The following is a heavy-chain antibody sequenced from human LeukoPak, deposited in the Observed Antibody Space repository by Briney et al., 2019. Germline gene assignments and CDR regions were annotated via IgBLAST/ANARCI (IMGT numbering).Heavy chain of an antibody. CDR3: AKDRGDYTNWFDP. D-gene: IGHD4-17*01. V-gene: IGHV3-30*02. J-gene: IGHJ5*02. CDR2: IRYDGSNK. CDR1: GFIFSSFG. Sequence: PGGSLRLSCAASGFIFSSFGMHWVRQAPGKGLEWVAFIRYDGSNKYYADSVKGRFTISRDNSKNTLYLQMNSPRAEDTAIYYCAKDRGDYTNWFDPWGQGTLVNVSS.